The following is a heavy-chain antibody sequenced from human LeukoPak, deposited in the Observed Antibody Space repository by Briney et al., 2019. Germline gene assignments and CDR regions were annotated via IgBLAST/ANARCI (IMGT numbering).Heavy chain of an antibody. CDR2: INPNSGGT. D-gene: IGHD3-3*01. CDR1: GYTFTGYY. CDR3: ARDSDGIRFLEWLSPRALFDY. J-gene: IGHJ4*02. V-gene: IGHV1-2*02. Sequence: ASVKVSCTASGYTFTGYYMHWVRQAPGQGLEWMGWINPNSGGTNYAQKFQGRVTMTRDTSISTAYMELSRLRSDDTAVYYCARDSDGIRFLEWLSPRALFDYWGQGTLVTVSS.